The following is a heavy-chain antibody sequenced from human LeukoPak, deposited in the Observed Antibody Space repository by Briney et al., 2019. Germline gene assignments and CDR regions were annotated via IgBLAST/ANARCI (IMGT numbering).Heavy chain of an antibody. CDR1: GLTFYDYA. Sequence: GRSLRLSCAASGLTFYDYAMHWVRQAPGKGLEWVSGITWNSGSIAYADSVKGRFTIPRDNAKNSLYLQMSTLRSEDTALYYCAAGAGITRYWGQGTLVTVSS. CDR3: AAGAGITRY. D-gene: IGHD3-10*01. V-gene: IGHV3-9*01. J-gene: IGHJ4*02. CDR2: ITWNSGSI.